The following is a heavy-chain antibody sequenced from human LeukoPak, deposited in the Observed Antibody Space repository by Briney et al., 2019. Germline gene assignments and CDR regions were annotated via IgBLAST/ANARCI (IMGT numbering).Heavy chain of an antibody. CDR2: ISSSGSTI. V-gene: IGHV3-11*04. CDR1: GFTFSDYY. Sequence: PGGSLRLSCAASGFTFSDYYMSWIRQAPGKGLEWVSYISSSGSTIYYADSVKGRFTISRDNAKNSLYLQMNSLRAEDTAVYYCATQGMVTPYYYYGMDVRGQGPRSPSP. J-gene: IGHJ6*02. CDR3: ATQGMVTPYYYYGMDV. D-gene: IGHD5-18*01.